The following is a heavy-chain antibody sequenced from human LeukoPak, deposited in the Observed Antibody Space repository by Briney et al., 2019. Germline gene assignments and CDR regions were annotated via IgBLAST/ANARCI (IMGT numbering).Heavy chain of an antibody. Sequence: SQTPSLTCAISGDSVSSDSAALNWIRQSPSRCLEWLGRTYYKSNYYNDYAVSVKSRIPINPDTSKNQFSLQLNSVTPEDTAVYYCARGTGIYQFDYWGQGTLVTVSS. CDR1: GDSVSSDSAA. CDR2: TYYKSNYYN. J-gene: IGHJ4*02. V-gene: IGHV6-1*01. D-gene: IGHD1-26*01. CDR3: ARGTGIYQFDY.